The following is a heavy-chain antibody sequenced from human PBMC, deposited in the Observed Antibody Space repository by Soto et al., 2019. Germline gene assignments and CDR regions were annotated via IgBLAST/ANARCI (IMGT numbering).Heavy chain of an antibody. D-gene: IGHD5-18*01. CDR1: GGSISSYY. CDR2: IYYSGST. V-gene: IGHV4-59*01. J-gene: IGHJ4*02. Sequence: PSETLSLTCTVSGGSISSYYWSWIRQPPGKGLEWIGYIYYSGSTNYNPSLKSRVTISVDTSKNQFSLKLSSVTAADTAVYYCARHSYGKGHYFDYWGQGTLVTVSS. CDR3: ARHSYGKGHYFDY.